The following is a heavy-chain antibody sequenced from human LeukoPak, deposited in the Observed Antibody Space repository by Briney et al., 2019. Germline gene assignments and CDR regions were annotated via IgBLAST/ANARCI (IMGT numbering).Heavy chain of an antibody. D-gene: IGHD5-24*01. CDR3: AKDKGRKDGYNSVFDY. J-gene: IGHJ4*02. CDR2: ISSSGSTI. Sequence: GGSLRLSCAASGFTFSSYAMSWVRQIPGKGLEWVSYISSSGSTIYYADSVKGRFTISRDNAKNSLYLQMNSLRAEDTALYYCAKDKGRKDGYNSVFDYWGQGTLVTVSS. CDR1: GFTFSSYA. V-gene: IGHV3-48*04.